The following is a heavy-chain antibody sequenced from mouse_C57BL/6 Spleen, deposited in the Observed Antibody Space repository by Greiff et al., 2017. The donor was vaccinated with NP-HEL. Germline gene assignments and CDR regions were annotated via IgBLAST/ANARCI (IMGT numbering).Heavy chain of an antibody. CDR1: GYTFTDYY. V-gene: IGHV1-26*01. CDR2: INPNNGGT. D-gene: IGHD1-1*01. J-gene: IGHJ1*03. CDR3: ARSYSLRYGSSYEDWYFDV. Sequence: EVQLQQSGPELVKPGASVKISCKASGYTFTDYYMNWVKQSHGKSLEWIGDINPNNGGTSYNQKFKGKATLTVDKSSSTAYMELRSLTSEDSAVYYCARSYSLRYGSSYEDWYFDVWGTGTTVTVSS.